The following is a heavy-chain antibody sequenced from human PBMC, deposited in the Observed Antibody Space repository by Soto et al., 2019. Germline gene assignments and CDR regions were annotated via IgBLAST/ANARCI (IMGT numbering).Heavy chain of an antibody. D-gene: IGHD3-22*01. CDR2: ISGSGSGT. J-gene: IGHJ4*02. Sequence: EVQLLQSGGGLVQPGGSLRLSCAASGFTFSSYSIYWVRQAPGKGLEWVSGISGSGSGTYYADSVKGRFTISRDNSRNTLYLQMNSLRVEDTAVYYCATGSSGYYDTFDYWGQGTLVTVSS. V-gene: IGHV3-23*01. CDR1: GFTFSSYS. CDR3: ATGSSGYYDTFDY.